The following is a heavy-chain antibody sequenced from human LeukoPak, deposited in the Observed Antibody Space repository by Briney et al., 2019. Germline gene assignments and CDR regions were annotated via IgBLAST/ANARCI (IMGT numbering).Heavy chain of an antibody. CDR1: RGTFSSYA. V-gene: IGHV1-69*04. CDR3: ASLYSSSWLGFDY. Sequence: GASVKVSCKASRGTFSSYAISWVRQAPGQGLEWMGRIIPILGIANYAQKLQGRVTITADKSTSTAYMELSSLRSEDTAVYYCASLYSSSWLGFDYWGQGTLVTVSS. J-gene: IGHJ4*02. D-gene: IGHD6-13*01. CDR2: IIPILGIA.